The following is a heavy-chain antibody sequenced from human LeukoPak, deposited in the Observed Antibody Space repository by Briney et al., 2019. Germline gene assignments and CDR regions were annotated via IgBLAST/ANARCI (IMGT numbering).Heavy chain of an antibody. CDR3: ARDPDMVRGVNFDN. CDR2: INQDGSEK. D-gene: IGHD3-10*01. CDR1: GFTFSSDW. V-gene: IGHV3-7*03. J-gene: IGHJ4*02. Sequence: PGGSLRLSCAASGFTFSSDWMNWVRQAPGKGLEWVANINQDGSEKYYVDSVKGRFTISRDNAKNSLYLQMNSLRAEDTAVYYCARDPDMVRGVNFDNWGQGTLVTVSS.